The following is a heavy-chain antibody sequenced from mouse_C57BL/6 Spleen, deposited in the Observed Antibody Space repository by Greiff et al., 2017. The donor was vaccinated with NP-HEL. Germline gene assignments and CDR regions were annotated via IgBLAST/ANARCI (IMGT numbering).Heavy chain of an antibody. CDR1: GYTFTSYW. CDR3: ARTRSSGYAWFAY. D-gene: IGHD3-2*02. J-gene: IGHJ3*01. V-gene: IGHV1-61*01. CDR2: IYPSDSET. Sequence: QVQLQQPGAELVRPGSSVKLSCKASGYTFTSYWMDWVKQRPGQGLEWIGNIYPSDSETHYNQKFKDKATVTVDKSSSTAYMQLSSLTSEDSAVYYCARTRSSGYAWFAYWGQGTLVTVSA.